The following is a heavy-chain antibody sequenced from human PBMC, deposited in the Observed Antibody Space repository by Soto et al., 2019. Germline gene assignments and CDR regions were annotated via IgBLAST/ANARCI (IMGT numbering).Heavy chain of an antibody. D-gene: IGHD3-22*01. V-gene: IGHV3-48*03. CDR2: ISSSGSTI. Sequence: EVQLVESGGGLVQPGGSLRLSCAASGFTFSSYEMNWVRQAPGKGLEWVSYISSSGSTIYYADSVKGRFTISRDNAKNSLYLQMNSLRAEYTAVYYCARGVRYYDSSGYHFDYWGQGTLVTVSS. J-gene: IGHJ4*02. CDR1: GFTFSSYE. CDR3: ARGVRYYDSSGYHFDY.